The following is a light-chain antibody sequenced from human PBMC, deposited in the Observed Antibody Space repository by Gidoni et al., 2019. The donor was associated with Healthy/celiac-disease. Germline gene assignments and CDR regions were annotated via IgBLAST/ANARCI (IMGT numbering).Light chain of an antibody. CDR1: SSNIGNNY. J-gene: IGLJ2*01. CDR2: ENN. CDR3: GTWDSSLSDVV. Sequence: QSVLQPPPSVSAPPGQKVTISCSGSSSNIGNNYVSWYQQLPGTAPKLLIYENNKRPSGIPDRFSGSKSGTSATLGITGLQTGDEADYYCGTWDSSLSDVVFGGGTKLTVL. V-gene: IGLV1-51*02.